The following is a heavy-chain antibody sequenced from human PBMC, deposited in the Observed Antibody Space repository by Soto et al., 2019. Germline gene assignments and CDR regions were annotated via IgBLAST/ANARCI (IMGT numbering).Heavy chain of an antibody. CDR3: AHYDYGGLVY. J-gene: IGHJ4*02. V-gene: IGHV2-5*02. Sequence: QITLKESGPTLVKPTQTLTLTCTFSGFSLSTSGVGVGWIRQPPGKALEWLALIYWDDDKRYSPSLKSRPTIPNDTSKNQVVLTMTTMDPVDTATYYCAHYDYGGLVYWGQGALVTVSS. CDR1: GFSLSTSGVG. CDR2: IYWDDDK. D-gene: IGHD4-17*01.